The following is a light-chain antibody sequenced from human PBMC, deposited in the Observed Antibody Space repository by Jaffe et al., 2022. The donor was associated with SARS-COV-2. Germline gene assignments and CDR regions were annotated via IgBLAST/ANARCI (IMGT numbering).Light chain of an antibody. CDR1: SSNIGDNT. Sequence: QSVLTQPPSASGTPGQRVTISCSGSSSNIGDNTVNWYQQLPGTAPKLLIYSNNQRPSGVPDRFSGSKSGTSASLAISGLQSEDEANYYCAAWDDSLNVVVFGGGTKLTVL. CDR3: AAWDDSLNVVV. J-gene: IGLJ2*01. CDR2: SNN. V-gene: IGLV1-44*01.